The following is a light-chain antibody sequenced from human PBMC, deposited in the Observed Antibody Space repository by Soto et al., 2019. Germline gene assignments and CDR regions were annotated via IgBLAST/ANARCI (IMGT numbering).Light chain of an antibody. Sequence: DIVLTQSPGTLSLSPGERATLSCRASQSVSSSYLAWYQQTPGQAPRLLIYGASIRATGIPDRSSGSGSGTDFTLTISRLEPEDFAVYYCQQYGSSPLTFGGGTKVEIK. V-gene: IGKV3-20*01. CDR3: QQYGSSPLT. CDR2: GAS. CDR1: QSVSSSY. J-gene: IGKJ4*01.